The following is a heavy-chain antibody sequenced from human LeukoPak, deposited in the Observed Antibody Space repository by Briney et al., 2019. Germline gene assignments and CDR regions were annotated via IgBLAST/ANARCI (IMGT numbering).Heavy chain of an antibody. D-gene: IGHD3-10*01. J-gene: IGHJ5*02. CDR3: ARGLRAYYGSGSYIWFDP. CDR1: GYTFTGYY. V-gene: IGHV1-2*02. CDR2: TNPNSGGT. Sequence: GASVKVSCKASGYTFTGYYMHWVRQAPGQGLEWMGWTNPNSGGTNYAQKFQGRVTMTRDTSISTAYMELSRLRSDDTAVYYCARGLRAYYGSGSYIWFDPWGQGTLVTVSS.